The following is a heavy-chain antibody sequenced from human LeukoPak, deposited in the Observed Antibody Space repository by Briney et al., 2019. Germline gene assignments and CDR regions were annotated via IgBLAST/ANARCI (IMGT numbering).Heavy chain of an antibody. CDR3: AGDYGSTQNYIDF. CDR2: ISPGGII. V-gene: IGHV4-38-2*02. Sequence: PSETLSLTCSVSGYSISRGYSWGWIRQPPGKGLEWIGSISPGGIIHYNPSLKSRVTISVDTSMNQFSLKVNSVTAADTAVYFCAGDYGSTQNYIDFWGQGTLVTVSS. CDR1: GYSISRGYS. J-gene: IGHJ4*02. D-gene: IGHD4-17*01.